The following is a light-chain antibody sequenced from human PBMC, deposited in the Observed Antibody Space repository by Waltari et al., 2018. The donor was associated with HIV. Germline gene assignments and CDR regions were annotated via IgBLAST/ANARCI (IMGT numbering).Light chain of an antibody. CDR3: QQYFSTGLT. CDR2: LSS. CDR1: QSLLNRYNNKNY. V-gene: IGKV4-1*01. J-gene: IGKJ1*01. Sequence: EIGINQSPSSLAVSLCDSAIINCTASQSLLNRYNNKNYVAWYQQKSGHPPKLIIYLSSTRASGVSDRLTGGGSGTRFTLTINTLQAADAAVYFCQQYFSTGLTFGRGTQVEVK.